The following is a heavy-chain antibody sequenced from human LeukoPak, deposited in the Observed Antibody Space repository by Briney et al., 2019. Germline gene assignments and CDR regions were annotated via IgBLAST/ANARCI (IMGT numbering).Heavy chain of an antibody. CDR2: ISAYNGNT. CDR1: RGTFSNYA. Sequence: ASVKVSCKASRGTFSNYAISWVRQAPGQGLEWMGWISAYNGNTNYAQKLQGRVTMTTDTSTSTAYMELRSLRSDDTAVYYCARDSNGGAMIVDYWGRGTLVTVSS. J-gene: IGHJ4*02. CDR3: ARDSNGGAMIVDY. D-gene: IGHD3-22*01. V-gene: IGHV1-18*01.